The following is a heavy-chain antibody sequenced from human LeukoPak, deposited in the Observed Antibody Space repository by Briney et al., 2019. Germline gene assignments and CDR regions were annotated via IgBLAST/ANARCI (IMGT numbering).Heavy chain of an antibody. V-gene: IGHV3-49*04. CDR3: TRAPYSNYVNPDY. J-gene: IGHJ4*02. CDR1: TFTFADYA. Sequence: GGSLRLSCKASTFTFADYAMSWVRQAPGKGLEWVGFIRSKAFGGTSEYAASVKVRFTISRDDSKSIVYLQMNSLKTEDTAVYYCTRAPYSNYVNPDYWGQGTLVTVSS. CDR2: IRSKAFGGTS. D-gene: IGHD4-11*01.